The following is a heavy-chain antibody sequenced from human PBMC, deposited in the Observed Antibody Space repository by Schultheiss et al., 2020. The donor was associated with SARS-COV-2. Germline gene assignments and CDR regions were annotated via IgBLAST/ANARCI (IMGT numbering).Heavy chain of an antibody. CDR1: GFTFSSYG. V-gene: IGHV3-33*01. CDR3: ARARGDSSGCFQH. CDR2: IWYDGSNK. D-gene: IGHD3-22*01. Sequence: GGSLRLSCAASGFTFSSYGMHWVRQAPGKGLEWVAVIWYDGSNKYYADSVKGRFTISRDNSKNTLYLQMNSLRAEDTAVYYCARARGDSSGCFQHWGQGTLVTVSS. J-gene: IGHJ1*01.